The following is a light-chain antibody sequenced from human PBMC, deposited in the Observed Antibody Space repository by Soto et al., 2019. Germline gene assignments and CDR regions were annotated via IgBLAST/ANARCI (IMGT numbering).Light chain of an antibody. J-gene: IGKJ1*01. CDR3: LQHTYIWS. CDR1: QGISSY. CDR2: AAS. Sequence: AIRMTQSPSSFSASTGDRVTITCRASQGISSYLAWYQQKPGKAPKLLIYAASTLQSGVPSRFSGSGSGTEFILTITNLQPEDFATYYCLQHTYIWSFGQGTKV. V-gene: IGKV1-8*01.